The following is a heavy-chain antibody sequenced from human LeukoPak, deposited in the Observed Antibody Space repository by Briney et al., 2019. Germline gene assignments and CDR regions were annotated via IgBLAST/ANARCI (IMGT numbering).Heavy chain of an antibody. D-gene: IGHD2-2*01. V-gene: IGHV3-30*02. J-gene: IGHJ4*02. CDR2: IHFDGSTK. Sequence: GGSLRLSCAASGFTYSSYGMHWVRQGPGKGLEGVAFIHFDGSTKYSGDSVKGRFTVSRDNSKNTLYLEMNSLRPEDTAVYYCAKDQCTRTSCDGYPGHWGQGTLVTVSS. CDR1: GFTYSSYG. CDR3: AKDQCTRTSCDGYPGH.